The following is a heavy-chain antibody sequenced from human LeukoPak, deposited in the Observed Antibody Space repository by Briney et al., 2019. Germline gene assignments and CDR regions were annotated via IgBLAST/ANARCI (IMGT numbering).Heavy chain of an antibody. V-gene: IGHV1-2*02. D-gene: IGHD2/OR15-2a*01. CDR3: ARDLAAISTGSHNWFDP. Sequence: ASVKVSCKASGYTFTGYYMHWARQAPGQGLEWMGWINPKSGGTNYAQKFQGRVTMTRDTSISTAFMELSRLRSDDTAVYYCARDLAAISTGSHNWFDPWGQGTLVTVSS. CDR2: INPKSGGT. CDR1: GYTFTGYY. J-gene: IGHJ5*02.